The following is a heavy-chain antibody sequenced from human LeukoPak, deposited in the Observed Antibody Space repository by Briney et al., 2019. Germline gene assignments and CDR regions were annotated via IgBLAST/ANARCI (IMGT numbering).Heavy chain of an antibody. Sequence: PGGSLRLSCAASGFTFSSYGMSWVRQAPGKGLEWVSAISGSGGNTNYADSVKGRFTISRDNSKNTLYLQMNSLRAEDTAVYYCARELMWGDAFDIWGQGTMVTVSS. CDR1: GFTFSSYG. CDR3: ARELMWGDAFDI. J-gene: IGHJ3*02. CDR2: ISGSGGNT. V-gene: IGHV3-23*01. D-gene: IGHD1-7*01.